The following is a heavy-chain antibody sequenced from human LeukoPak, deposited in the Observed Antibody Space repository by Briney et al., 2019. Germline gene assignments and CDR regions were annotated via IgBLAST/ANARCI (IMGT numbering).Heavy chain of an antibody. CDR1: GFTFSSYT. CDR2: ISGSGGST. CDR3: AKWAYYYDSSGYYFDY. V-gene: IGHV3-23*01. Sequence: GGSLRLSCAASGFTFSSYTMSWVGQAPGKGLEWVSAISGSGGSTYYADSVKGRFTISRDNSKNTLYLQMNSLRAEDTAVYYCAKWAYYYDSSGYYFDYWGQGTLVTVSS. J-gene: IGHJ4*02. D-gene: IGHD3-22*01.